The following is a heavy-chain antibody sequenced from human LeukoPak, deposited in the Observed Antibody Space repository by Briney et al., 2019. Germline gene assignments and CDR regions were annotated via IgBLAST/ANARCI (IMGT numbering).Heavy chain of an antibody. V-gene: IGHV6-1*01. CDR2: TYYRSKWYN. CDR1: GDSVSSNSAA. D-gene: IGHD1-1*01. J-gene: IGHJ4*02. Sequence: SQTLSLTCAISGDSVSSNSAAWNWIRQSPSRGLEWLGRTYYRSKWYNDYAVSVKSRITINPDTSKNQFSLKLSSVTAADTAVYYCASFGVTNPQLDYFDYWGQGTLVTVSS. CDR3: ASFGVTNPQLDYFDY.